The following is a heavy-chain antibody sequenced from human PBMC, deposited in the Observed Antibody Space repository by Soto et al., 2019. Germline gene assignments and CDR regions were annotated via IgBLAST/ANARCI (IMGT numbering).Heavy chain of an antibody. Sequence: QVQLVQSGAEVKKPGSSVRVSCQASGGTFTTYAFNWVRQAPGQGLEWMGGIIPMYNKANYAPNFLGRVTISADPSTSTAYMELTTLRSEDTAVYFCARGYSGGYYCDMDVWGQGTTVTVSS. D-gene: IGHD4-4*01. CDR1: GGTFTTYA. J-gene: IGHJ6*02. CDR3: ARGYSGGYYCDMDV. CDR2: IIPMYNKA. V-gene: IGHV1-69*01.